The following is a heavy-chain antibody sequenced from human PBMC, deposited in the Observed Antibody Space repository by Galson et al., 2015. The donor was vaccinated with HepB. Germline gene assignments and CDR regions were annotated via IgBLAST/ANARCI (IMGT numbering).Heavy chain of an antibody. J-gene: IGHJ5*02. V-gene: IGHV6-1*01. D-gene: IGHD6-19*01. Sequence: CAISGDSVSSNSAAWDWIRQSPSRGLEWLGRTYYRSKWYNDYAVSVKSRITINPDTSKNQFSLQLNSVTPEDTAVYYCARDRQWLAYNWFDPWGQGTLVTVSS. CDR3: ARDRQWLAYNWFDP. CDR2: TYYRSKWYN. CDR1: GDSVSSNSAA.